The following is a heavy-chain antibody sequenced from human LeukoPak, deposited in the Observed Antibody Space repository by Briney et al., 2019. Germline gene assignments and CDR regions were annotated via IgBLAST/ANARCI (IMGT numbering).Heavy chain of an antibody. CDR1: GFTFTTYW. CDR2: IKKDGTEK. D-gene: IGHD3-10*01. J-gene: IGHJ4*02. V-gene: IGHV3-7*01. Sequence: GESLRLSSVPSGFTFTTYWMGWVRQAPGKGLEWGSNIKKDGTEKYYVDSVKGRFTISRDKAKNSLYLQMNSLRVEDTAVYYCAKLAKYFYGSETYYFFEHWGQGTPVTASS. CDR3: AKLAKYFYGSETYYFFEH.